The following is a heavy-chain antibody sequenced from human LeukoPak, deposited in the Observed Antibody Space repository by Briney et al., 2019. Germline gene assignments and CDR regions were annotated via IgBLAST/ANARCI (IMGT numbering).Heavy chain of an antibody. J-gene: IGHJ4*02. D-gene: IGHD6-19*01. V-gene: IGHV3-48*03. CDR2: ISSSATTI. Sequence: GGSLGLSCAASGFTFSSYEMNWVRQAPGKGLEWISYISSSATTIWYADSVKGRFTISRDNAKNSLYLQMNSLRADDTAVYYCARDPGVGSGWLYYFDYWGQGTVVTVSS. CDR3: ARDPGVGSGWLYYFDY. CDR1: GFTFSSYE.